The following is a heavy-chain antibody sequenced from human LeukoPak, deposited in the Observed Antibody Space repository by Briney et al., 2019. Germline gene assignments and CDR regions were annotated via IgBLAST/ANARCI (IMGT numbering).Heavy chain of an antibody. CDR2: IYHNGNT. D-gene: IGHD3-10*01. V-gene: IGHV4-38-2*02. J-gene: IGHJ4*02. Sequence: SETLSLTCSVSGFSISSGYSWGWIRQPPGKGLEWIGSIYHNGNTYYNPSLKNRISISVDTSKNQFSLKLSSVTAADTAVYFCAKSYSGSSGVFDSWGQGTLVTVSS. CDR3: AKSYSGSSGVFDS. CDR1: GFSISSGYS.